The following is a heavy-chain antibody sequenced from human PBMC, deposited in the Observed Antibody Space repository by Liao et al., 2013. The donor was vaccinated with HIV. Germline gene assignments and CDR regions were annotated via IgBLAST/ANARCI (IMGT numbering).Heavy chain of an antibody. V-gene: IGHV4-34*01. J-gene: IGHJ5*02. CDR1: GGSYTDYS. D-gene: IGHD3-9*01. CDR2: INQGGST. CDR3: ARQHFLTGFYKGTWFDP. Sequence: QVRLQQWGAGFLKPSETLSLTCIVSGGSYTDYSWSWVRQAPGKGLEWIGEINQGGSTNYNPSLKSRVTITGYTSMRQFSLTLTSVTTADGGVYYCARQHFLTGFYKGTWFDPWGQGTPVTVSS.